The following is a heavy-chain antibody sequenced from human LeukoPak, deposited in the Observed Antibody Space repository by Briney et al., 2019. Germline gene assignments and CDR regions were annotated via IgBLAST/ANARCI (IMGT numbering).Heavy chain of an antibody. CDR2: MNPNSGNT. Sequence: ASVKVSCKASGYTFTSYDINWVRQATGQGLEWMGWMNPNSGNTGYAQKFQGRVTMTRNTSISTAYMEVRSLRSDDTAVYYCARHHSWDAFDIWGQGTMVTVSS. V-gene: IGHV1-8*01. CDR3: ARHHSWDAFDI. CDR1: GYTFTSYD. J-gene: IGHJ3*02.